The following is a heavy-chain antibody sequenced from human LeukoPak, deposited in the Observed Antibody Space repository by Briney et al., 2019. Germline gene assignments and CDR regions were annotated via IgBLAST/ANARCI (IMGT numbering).Heavy chain of an antibody. V-gene: IGHV1-2*02. CDR2: ISPNTGGT. D-gene: IGHD2-15*01. CDR1: GYNFAGYY. CDR3: ARVVCSGGTCYQYSVWSGFHQGADAFDI. J-gene: IGHJ3*02. Sequence: GASVKVSCKGSGYNFAGYYIHWVRQAPGQGLEWMGWISPNTGGTNYAQKFQGRVTMTRDTSISTVYMELSGLTSDDTALYYCARVVCSGGTCYQYSVWSGFHQGADAFDIWGQGTIVTVSS.